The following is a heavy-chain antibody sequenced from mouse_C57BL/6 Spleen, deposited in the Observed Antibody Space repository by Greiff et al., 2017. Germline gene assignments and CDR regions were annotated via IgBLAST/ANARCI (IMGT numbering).Heavy chain of an antibody. D-gene: IGHD3-2*02. Sequence: VQLQQSGAELVRPGASVTLSCKASGYTFTDYEMHWVKQTPVHGLEWIGAIDPETGGTAYNQKFKGKAILTADKSSSTAYMALRSLTSEDSAVYYCTEKTAQRDAMDDWGQGTSVTVSS. CDR1: GYTFTDYE. CDR3: TEKTAQRDAMDD. J-gene: IGHJ4*01. CDR2: IDPETGGT. V-gene: IGHV1-15*01.